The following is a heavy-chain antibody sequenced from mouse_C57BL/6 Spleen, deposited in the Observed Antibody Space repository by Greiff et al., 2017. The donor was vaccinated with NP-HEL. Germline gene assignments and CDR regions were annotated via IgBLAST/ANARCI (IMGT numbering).Heavy chain of an antibody. CDR1: GYTFTSYW. Sequence: QVQLQQPGAELVRPGTSVKLSCKASGYTFTSYWMHWVKQRPGQGLEWIGVIDPSDSYTNYNQKFKGKATLTVDTSSSTAYMQLSSLTSEDSAVYYCAHGEIYYGNFFAYWGQGTLVTVSA. CDR3: AHGEIYYGNFFAY. CDR2: IDPSDSYT. V-gene: IGHV1-59*01. D-gene: IGHD2-1*01. J-gene: IGHJ3*01.